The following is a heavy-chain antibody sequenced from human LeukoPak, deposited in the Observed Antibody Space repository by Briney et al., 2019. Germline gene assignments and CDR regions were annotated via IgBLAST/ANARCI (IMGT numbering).Heavy chain of an antibody. J-gene: IGHJ4*02. CDR3: ARRLSNSCFDY. CDR1: GGSISSSSYY. Sequence: SETLSLTCTVSGGSISSSSYYWGWIRQPPGKGLEWIGSIYYSGSTYYNPSLKSRVTISVDTSKNQFSLKLSSVTAADTAVYYCARRLSNSCFDYWGQGTLVTVSS. V-gene: IGHV4-39*01. CDR2: IYYSGST.